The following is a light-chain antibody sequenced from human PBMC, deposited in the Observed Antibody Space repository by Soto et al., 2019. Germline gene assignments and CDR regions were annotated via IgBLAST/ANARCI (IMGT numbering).Light chain of an antibody. CDR3: SSYTSSNTPYL. J-gene: IGLJ1*01. Sequence: QSVLTLPDSVCGARGQSSTISCTGTSSDVGGYNYVSWYQQHPGKAPKLMIYEVSKRPSGVSNRFSGSKSRNTASLTISRLQAADEADYYCSSYTSSNTPYLFGTGTKITVL. V-gene: IGLV2-14*01. CDR2: EVS. CDR1: SSDVGGYNY.